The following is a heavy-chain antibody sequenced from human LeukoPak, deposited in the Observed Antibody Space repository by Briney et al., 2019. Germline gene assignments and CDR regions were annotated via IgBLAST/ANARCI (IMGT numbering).Heavy chain of an antibody. D-gene: IGHD4-23*01. CDR1: GFTFSSYG. CDR2: IWYEGSNK. Sequence: GRSLRLSCAASGFTFSSYGMHWVRQAPGKGLEWVAVIWYEGSNKYYADSVKGRFTISRDNSKNTLYLQMNSLRAEDTAVYYCARAGGPHYGGNSAEYFQHWGQGTLVTVSS. V-gene: IGHV3-33*01. J-gene: IGHJ1*01. CDR3: ARAGGPHYGGNSAEYFQH.